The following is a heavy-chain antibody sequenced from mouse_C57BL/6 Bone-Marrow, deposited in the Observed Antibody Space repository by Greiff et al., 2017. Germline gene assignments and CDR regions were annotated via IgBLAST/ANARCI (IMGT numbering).Heavy chain of an antibody. V-gene: IGHV1-61*01. CDR1: GYTFTSYW. J-gene: IGHJ1*03. CDR3: AYYDGSSGYWYFDV. D-gene: IGHD1-1*01. CDR2: IYPSDSET. Sequence: VQLQQPGAELVRPGSSVKLSCKASGYTFTSYWMDWVKQRPGQGLEWIGNIYPSDSETHYNQKFKDKATLTVDKSSSTAYMQLSSLTSEDSAVYYCAYYDGSSGYWYFDVWGTGTTVTVSS.